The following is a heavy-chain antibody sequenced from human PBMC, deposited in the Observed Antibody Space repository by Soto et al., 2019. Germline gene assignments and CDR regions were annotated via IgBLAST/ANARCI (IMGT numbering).Heavy chain of an antibody. Sequence: EVQLVESGGGLVQPGGSLRLSCAASGFTVSSKYMSWVRQAPGKGLEWVSLIQNVGPTYYADSVKGRFTISRDTSENTVPLQMDSLRAEDTAVYYCARDDVLCDGGRCYGVPLDVWGKGNTVTVSS. CDR2: IQNVGPT. J-gene: IGHJ6*04. D-gene: IGHD2-15*01. CDR3: ARDDVLCDGGRCYGVPLDV. CDR1: GFTVSSKY. V-gene: IGHV3-66*01.